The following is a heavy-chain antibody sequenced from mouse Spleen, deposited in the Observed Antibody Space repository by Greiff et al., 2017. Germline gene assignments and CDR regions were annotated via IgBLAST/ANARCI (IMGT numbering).Heavy chain of an antibody. Sequence: EVQVVESGGGLVKPGGSLKLSCAASGFTFSDYGMHWVRQAPEKGLEWVAYISSGSSTIYYADTVKGRFTISRDNAKNTLFLQMTSLRSEDTAMYYCARGATYYGSSYGYFDVWGAGTTVTVSS. D-gene: IGHD1-1*01. CDR1: GFTFSDYG. CDR2: ISSGSSTI. CDR3: ARGATYYGSSYGYFDV. V-gene: IGHV5-17*01. J-gene: IGHJ1*01.